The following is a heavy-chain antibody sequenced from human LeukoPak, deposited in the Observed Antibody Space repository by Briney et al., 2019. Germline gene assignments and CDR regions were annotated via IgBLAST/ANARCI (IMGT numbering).Heavy chain of an antibody. J-gene: IGHJ4*02. CDR2: ISAYNGNT. CDR3: ARETTTGTWAQREYYFDY. V-gene: IGHV1-18*01. CDR1: GYTFTSYG. D-gene: IGHD1-1*01. Sequence: ASVKVSCKASGYTFTSYGISWLRQAPGQGLEWMGWISAYNGNTNYAQKLQGRVTMTTDTSTSTAYMELRSLRSDDTAVYYCARETTTGTWAQREYYFDYWGQGTLVTVSS.